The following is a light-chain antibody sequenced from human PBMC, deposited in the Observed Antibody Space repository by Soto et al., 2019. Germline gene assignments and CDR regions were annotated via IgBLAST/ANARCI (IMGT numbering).Light chain of an antibody. CDR2: DAS. Sequence: DIQMTQSPSTLSASVGDRVTITCRASQSLNTWLAWYQQTPGKAPVLLIYDASSLKSGVPSRFSGSGSGTEFTLTITSLQPDDFAIYYCQHYHGFPFTFGPGTKVDIK. CDR3: QHYHGFPFT. V-gene: IGKV1-5*01. CDR1: QSLNTW. J-gene: IGKJ3*01.